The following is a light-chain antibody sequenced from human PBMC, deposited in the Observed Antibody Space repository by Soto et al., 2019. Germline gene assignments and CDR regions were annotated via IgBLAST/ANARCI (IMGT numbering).Light chain of an antibody. J-gene: IGKJ4*01. V-gene: IGKV3D-15*01. CDR3: QQIYSAPLT. CDR2: GAS. CDR1: QSVSSN. Sequence: EIVMTQSPATLSVSPGERATLSCRASQSVSSNLAWYQQKPGQAPRLLIYGASNRATGIPARFSGSGSETEFTLSISSLQPEDFATYFCQQIYSAPLTFGGGTKVDI.